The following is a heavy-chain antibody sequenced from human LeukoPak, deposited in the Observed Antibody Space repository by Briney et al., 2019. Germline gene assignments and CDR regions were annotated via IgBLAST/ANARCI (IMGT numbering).Heavy chain of an antibody. D-gene: IGHD1-26*01. CDR2: ISSSSSYI. Sequence: PGGSLRLSCAASGFNLGTYSMNWVRQAPGKGLEWVSSISSSSSYIYYADSVKGRFTISRDNAQNSLYLQMNSLRAEDTAVYYCAREGSSRYWGQGTLVTVSS. CDR1: GFNLGTYS. V-gene: IGHV3-21*01. J-gene: IGHJ4*02. CDR3: AREGSSRY.